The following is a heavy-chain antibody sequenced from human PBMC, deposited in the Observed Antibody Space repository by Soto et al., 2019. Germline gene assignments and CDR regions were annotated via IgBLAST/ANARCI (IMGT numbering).Heavy chain of an antibody. CDR3: GRVPAAAAGIGIDH. V-gene: IGHV3-74*01. D-gene: IGHD6-13*01. CDR2: IHDDGSIT. CDR1: GFTFSSYW. J-gene: IGHJ4*02. Sequence: EVQLVESGGGLVQPGGSLRLSCAASGFTFSSYWMHWVRQAPGKGLVWVARIHDDGSITNYADSVKGRFTISRDNAKITLYLHMKSLRAEDTAVYYCGRVPAAAAGIGIDHWGQGILVTVSS.